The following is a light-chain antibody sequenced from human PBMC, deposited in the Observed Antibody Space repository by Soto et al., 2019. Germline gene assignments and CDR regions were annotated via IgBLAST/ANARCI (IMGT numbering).Light chain of an antibody. J-gene: IGKJ1*01. CDR1: QSISSW. CDR2: DAS. CDR3: QQLNSYPSWT. Sequence: DIQMTQSPSSLSASVGDRVTITCLASQSISSWLAWYQQKPGKAPKLLIYDASSLQSGVPSRFSGSGSGTEFTLTISSLQPEDFATYYCQQLNSYPSWTFGQGTKVDIK. V-gene: IGKV1-5*01.